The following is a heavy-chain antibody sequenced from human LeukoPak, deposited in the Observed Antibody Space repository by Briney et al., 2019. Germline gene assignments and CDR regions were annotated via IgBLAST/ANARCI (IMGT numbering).Heavy chain of an antibody. CDR3: ARLSNPTGTGSFDY. Sequence: GEFLKIPCRGSGNSFPSYWIAWVPQIPGKGLEWRGIIYPGDSDTRYSPSFQGQVTISADKSISTAYLQWSSLKASDTAMYYCARLSNPTGTGSFDYWGQGTLVTVSS. V-gene: IGHV5-51*01. CDR2: IYPGDSDT. J-gene: IGHJ4*02. D-gene: IGHD1-14*01. CDR1: GNSFPSYW.